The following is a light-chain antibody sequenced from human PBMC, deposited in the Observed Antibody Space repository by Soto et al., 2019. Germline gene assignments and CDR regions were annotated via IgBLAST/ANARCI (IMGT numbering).Light chain of an antibody. Sequence: DIQMTQSPSSLSPSVRDRLTISCQASQDISNSLNDDQQKLGKAPNLLICGAANLQTGVPSRFSGGGSGTDFTLTISSLQPQDIATYSCQQDDHVPGTLGPGPKSRYQT. CDR2: GAA. CDR1: QDISNS. J-gene: IGKJ3*01. CDR3: QQDDHVPGT. V-gene: IGKV1-33*01.